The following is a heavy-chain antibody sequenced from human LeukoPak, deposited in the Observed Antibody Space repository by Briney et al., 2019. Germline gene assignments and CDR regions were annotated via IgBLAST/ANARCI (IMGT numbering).Heavy chain of an antibody. CDR1: GGPITEYY. J-gene: IGHJ4*02. D-gene: IGHD5-24*01. CDR2: TYHTGST. Sequence: SETLSLTCSVSGGPITEYYWSWIRQPPGKGLEWIGYTYHTGSTNYSPSLKSRVTMSVDASRNQFSLKLVSVTAADTAVYYCARDRGSNGYYYLDSWGQGILVTVSS. V-gene: IGHV4-59*01. CDR3: ARDRGSNGYYYLDS.